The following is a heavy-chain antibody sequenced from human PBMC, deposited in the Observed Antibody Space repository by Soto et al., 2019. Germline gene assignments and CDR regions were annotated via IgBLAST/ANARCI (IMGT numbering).Heavy chain of an antibody. V-gene: IGHV1-69*01. Sequence: QVQLVQSGAEVKKPGSSVKVSCKASGGIFSTYAISWLRQAPGQGLEWMGGIIPLFGTPNYAQRFQGRVTITADEPTSTAYMELSRLRSEDTASYYCARDRDDYGSGNYYNRIDFWGQGTLVTVSS. CDR2: IIPLFGTP. CDR3: ARDRDDYGSGNYYNRIDF. CDR1: GGIFSTYA. J-gene: IGHJ4*02. D-gene: IGHD3-10*01.